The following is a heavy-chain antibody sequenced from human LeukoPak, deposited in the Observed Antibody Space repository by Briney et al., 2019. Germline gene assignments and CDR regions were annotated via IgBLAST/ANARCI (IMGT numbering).Heavy chain of an antibody. Sequence: GGSLRLSCAASGFTFSSYGMHWVRQAPGKGLEWVAVISYDGRNKYYADPVKGRFTISRDSSKNTLFLQMNSLRTEDTAVYYCATVAAAGSSVFGYWGQGTLVTVSS. J-gene: IGHJ4*02. D-gene: IGHD6-13*01. CDR3: ATVAAAGSSVFGY. CDR1: GFTFSSYG. V-gene: IGHV3-30*03. CDR2: ISYDGRNK.